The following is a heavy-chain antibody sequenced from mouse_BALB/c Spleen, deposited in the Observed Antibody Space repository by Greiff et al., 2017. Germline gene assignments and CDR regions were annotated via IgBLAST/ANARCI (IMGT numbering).Heavy chain of an antibody. V-gene: IGHV5-12-1*01. CDR2: ISSGGGST. CDR1: GFAFSSYD. Sequence: EVHLVESGGGLVKPGGSLKLSCAASGFAFSSYDMSWVRQTPEKRLEWVAYISSGGGSTYYPDTVKGRFTISRDNAKNTLFLQMTSLRSEDTAMYYCARGMIPGAMDYWGQGTSVTVSS. D-gene: IGHD2-3*01. J-gene: IGHJ4*01. CDR3: ARGMIPGAMDY.